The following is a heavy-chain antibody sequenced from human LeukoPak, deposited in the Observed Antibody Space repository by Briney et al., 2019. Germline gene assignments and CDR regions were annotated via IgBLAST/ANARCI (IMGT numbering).Heavy chain of an antibody. CDR2: IYYSGST. CDR3: ARASRTHFDY. CDR1: GGSISSYY. Sequence: SETLSLTCTVPGGSISSYYWSWIRQPPGKGLEWIGYIYYSGSTNYNPSLKSRVTISVDTSKNQFSLKLSSVTAADTAVYYCARASRTHFDYWGQGTLVTVSS. V-gene: IGHV4-59*01. J-gene: IGHJ4*02. D-gene: IGHD2-2*01.